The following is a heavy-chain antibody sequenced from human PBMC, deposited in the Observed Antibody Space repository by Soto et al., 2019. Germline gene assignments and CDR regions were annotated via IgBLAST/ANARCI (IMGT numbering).Heavy chain of an antibody. CDR2: ISSSGSTI. J-gene: IGHJ3*02. D-gene: IGHD3-22*01. Sequence: WGSLRLSCAASVFTFSSYEMNWFRQAPGKGLEWVSYISSSGSTIYYADSVKGRFTISRDNAKNSLYLQMNSLRAEDTAVYYCASPLHDSSGYYFDAFDIWGQGTMVTVSS. V-gene: IGHV3-48*03. CDR3: ASPLHDSSGYYFDAFDI. CDR1: VFTFSSYE.